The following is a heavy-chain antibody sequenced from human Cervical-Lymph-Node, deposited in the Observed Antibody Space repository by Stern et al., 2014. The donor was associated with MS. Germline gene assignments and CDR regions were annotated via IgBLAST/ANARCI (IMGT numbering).Heavy chain of an antibody. CDR3: ARKRAAATGNYFDF. J-gene: IGHJ4*02. V-gene: IGHV3-30-3*01. CDR1: GFTFSSYV. D-gene: IGHD6-13*01. CDR2: ISFDAVNK. Sequence: QVQLVQSGGGAVQPGRSLRLSCAASGFTFSSYVMNWVRQTPGKGLEWVALISFDAVNKYYVGSVKGRFTISRDNSKNTLYLQMNSLTTEDTAVYYCARKRAAATGNYFDFWGQGTLVTVSS.